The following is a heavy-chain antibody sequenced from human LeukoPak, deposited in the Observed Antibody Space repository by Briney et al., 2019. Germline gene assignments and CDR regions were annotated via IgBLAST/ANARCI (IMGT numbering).Heavy chain of an antibody. V-gene: IGHV4-59*01. CDR2: IYYSGST. CDR3: AKVISFWSGPLNNWFDP. CDR1: GGSIRSYY. J-gene: IGHJ5*02. D-gene: IGHD3-3*01. Sequence: SETLSLTCTVSGGSIRSYYWSWIRQPPGKGLEWIGYIYYSGSTNYNPSLKSRVTISVDTSKNQFSLKLSSVTAADTAVYYCAKVISFWSGPLNNWFDPWGQGTLVTVSS.